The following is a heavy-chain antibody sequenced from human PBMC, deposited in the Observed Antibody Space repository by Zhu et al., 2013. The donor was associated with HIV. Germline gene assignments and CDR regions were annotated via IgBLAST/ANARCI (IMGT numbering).Heavy chain of an antibody. V-gene: IGHV1-2*02. CDR1: GYSFTGYY. J-gene: IGHJ4*02. D-gene: IGHD3-3*01. CDR2: INPNSGGT. CDR3: ARSLGLTFGVVV. Sequence: QVQLVQSGTEVKKPGASVKVSCKASGYSFTGYYFHWVRQAPGQGLEWMGWINPNSGGTKYAQKFHGRVTMTRDTSISTAYMELSRLKFDDTAVYYCARSLGLTFGVVVWGQGTLVTVSS.